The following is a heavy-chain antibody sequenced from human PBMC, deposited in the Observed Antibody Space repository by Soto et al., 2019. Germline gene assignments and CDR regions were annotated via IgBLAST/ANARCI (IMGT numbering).Heavy chain of an antibody. D-gene: IGHD5-18*01. CDR1: GGTFSSYA. CDR3: ASSNPYEYSYGYYFDY. J-gene: IGHJ4*02. CDR2: IIPIFGTA. V-gene: IGHV1-69*01. Sequence: QVQLVQSGTEVKKPGSSVKVSCKASGGTFSSYAISWVRQAPGQGLEWMGGIIPIFGTANYAQKFQGRVTITADESTSTAYMELSSLRSEDTAVYYCASSNPYEYSYGYYFDYWGQGTLVTVSS.